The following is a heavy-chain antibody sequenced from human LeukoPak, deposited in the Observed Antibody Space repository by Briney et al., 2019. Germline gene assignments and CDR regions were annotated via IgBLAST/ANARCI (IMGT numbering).Heavy chain of an antibody. J-gene: IGHJ4*02. CDR1: GFTFSNFA. Sequence: GGSLRLSCAASGFTFSNFAMNWVRQAPGKGLEWVSTISGSGGSTYYADSVKGRFTISRDNSKNTLYLQMNSLRAEDTAVYYCARHGGAYGDYWYYFDYWGQGTLVTVSS. D-gene: IGHD4-17*01. V-gene: IGHV3-23*01. CDR2: ISGSGGST. CDR3: ARHGGAYGDYWYYFDY.